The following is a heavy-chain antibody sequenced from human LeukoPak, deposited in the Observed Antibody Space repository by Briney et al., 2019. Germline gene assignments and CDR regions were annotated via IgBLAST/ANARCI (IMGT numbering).Heavy chain of an antibody. CDR2: ISSSGSDI. CDR1: GFTFSSSE. CDR3: ARAEDGSITGFDY. Sequence: AGGSLRLSCAASGFTFSSSEMNWVRQAPGKGLEWISYISSSGSDIYYADFVRGRFTISRDNAKNSLYLQLNSLRAEDTAVYYCARAEDGSITGFDYWGQGTLVTVSS. D-gene: IGHD3-10*01. V-gene: IGHV3-48*03. J-gene: IGHJ4*02.